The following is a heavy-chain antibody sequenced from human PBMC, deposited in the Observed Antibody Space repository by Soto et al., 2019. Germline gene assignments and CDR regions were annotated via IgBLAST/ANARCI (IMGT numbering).Heavy chain of an antibody. J-gene: IGHJ6*02. D-gene: IGHD3-9*01. CDR2: MNPNSGNT. CDR1: GYTFTSYD. Sequence: ASVKVSCKASGYTFTSYDINWVRQATGQGLEWMGWMNPNSGNTGYAQKFQGSVTMTRNTSISTAYMELSSLRSEDMAVYYCARERTTISMDVWGQGTTVTVSS. V-gene: IGHV1-8*01. CDR3: ARERTTISMDV.